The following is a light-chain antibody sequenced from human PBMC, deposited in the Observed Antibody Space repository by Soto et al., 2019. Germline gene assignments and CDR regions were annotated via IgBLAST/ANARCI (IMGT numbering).Light chain of an antibody. Sequence: DIQLTQSPSFLSASIGDRVTITCRASQVIVIYLAWYQQKPGKAPNLLISAASTLQTGVPSRFSSSGSRTYFTITIRSLQPEDFATYYCQQLVSYPQFGGGTKVEIK. CDR2: AAS. J-gene: IGKJ4*02. CDR1: QVIVIY. CDR3: QQLVSYPQ. V-gene: IGKV1-9*01.